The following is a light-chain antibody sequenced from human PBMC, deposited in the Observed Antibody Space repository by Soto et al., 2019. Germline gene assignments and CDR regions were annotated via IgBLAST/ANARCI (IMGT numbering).Light chain of an antibody. CDR2: DAS. CDR1: QSVSSN. J-gene: IGKJ1*01. V-gene: IGKV3-20*01. Sequence: EIVMTQSPATLSVSLGERATLSCRASQSVSSNLAWYQQKPGQAPRRLIYDASNRATGIAPRFRGSGSGTDFTLTISRLEPEDFAVYYCQQYGGSPKTFGQGTKVDIK. CDR3: QQYGGSPKT.